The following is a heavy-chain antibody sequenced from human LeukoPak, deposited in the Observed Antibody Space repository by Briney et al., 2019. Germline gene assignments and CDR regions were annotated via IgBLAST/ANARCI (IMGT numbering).Heavy chain of an antibody. CDR2: INAGNGNT. D-gene: IGHD3-10*01. CDR3: ARGPLSSYGSGRPYYYYGMDV. V-gene: IGHV1-3*01. J-gene: IGHJ6*02. CDR1: GYTFTSYA. Sequence: GASVKVSCKASGYTFTSYAMHWVRQAPGQRLEWMGWINAGNGNTKYSQKFQGRVTITRDTSASTAYMELSSLRSEDTAVYYCARGPLSSYGSGRPYYYYGMDVWGQGTTVTVSS.